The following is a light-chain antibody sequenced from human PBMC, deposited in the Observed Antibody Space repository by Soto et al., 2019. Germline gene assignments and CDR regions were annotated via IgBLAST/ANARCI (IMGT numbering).Light chain of an antibody. CDR3: QVWDSSIDHPV. J-gene: IGLJ3*02. CDR2: YDI. V-gene: IGLV3-21*04. CDR1: NIGSKS. Sequence: SYELTQPPSVSVSPGQTARITWGGNNIGSKSVHWYQQRPGQAPVLVISYDIDRPSGIPERFSGSNSGNTATLTISGVEAGDEADYYCQVWDSSIDHPVFGGGTKLTVL.